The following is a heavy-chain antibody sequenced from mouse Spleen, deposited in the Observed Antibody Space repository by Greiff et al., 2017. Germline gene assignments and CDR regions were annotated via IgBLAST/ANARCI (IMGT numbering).Heavy chain of an antibody. CDR1: GFTFSDYY. CDR2: INYDGSST. D-gene: IGHD1-1*01. V-gene: IGHV5-16*01. J-gene: IGHJ4*01. CDR3: ARVGSSFYAMDY. Sequence: EVKLMESEGGLVQPGSSMKLSCTASGFTFSDYYMAWVRQVPEKGLEWVANINYDGSSTYYLDSLKSRFIISRDNAKNILYLQMSSLKSEDTATYYCARVGSSFYAMDYWGQGTSVTVSS.